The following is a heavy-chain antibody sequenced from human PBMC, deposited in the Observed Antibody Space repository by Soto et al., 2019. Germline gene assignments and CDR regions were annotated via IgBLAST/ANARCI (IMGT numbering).Heavy chain of an antibody. Sequence: SETLSLTCTVSGGSISSYYWSWIRQPPGKGLVWIGYIYYSGSTNYNPSLKSRVTISVDTSKNQFSLMLSSVTAADTAVYYGARSDGRYWGQGTLVTVSS. V-gene: IGHV4-59*01. CDR2: IYYSGST. CDR1: GGSISSYY. CDR3: ARSDGRY. J-gene: IGHJ4*02.